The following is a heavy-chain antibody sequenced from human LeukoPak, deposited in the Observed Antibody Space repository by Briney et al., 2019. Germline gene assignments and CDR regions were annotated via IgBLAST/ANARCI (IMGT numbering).Heavy chain of an antibody. V-gene: IGHV3-30*02. D-gene: IGHD2-2*01. J-gene: IGHJ4*02. CDR1: GFTFSSYG. CDR2: IRYDGNNK. Sequence: GGSLRLSCAASGFTFSSYGMHWVRQAPGKGLEWVAFIRYDGNNKYYADSVKGRFTISRDNSKNTLYLQMNSLRAEDTAVYYCAKDRESHIVVVPAAQDYWGQGTLDTVSS. CDR3: AKDRESHIVVVPAAQDY.